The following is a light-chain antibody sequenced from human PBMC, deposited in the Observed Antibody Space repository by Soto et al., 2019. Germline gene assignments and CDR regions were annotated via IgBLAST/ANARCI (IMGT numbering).Light chain of an antibody. CDR3: QSCDSSLSGYV. CDR2: EVT. Sequence: QSALTQPPSASGSPGQSVTISCTGTSSDVGGYNYVSWYQQYPGRAPKLMIYEVTKRPSGVPDRFSGSKSGNTASLAITGLQAEDEADYYCQSCDSSLSGYVFGTGTKVTVL. CDR1: SSDVGGYNY. J-gene: IGLJ1*01. V-gene: IGLV2-8*01.